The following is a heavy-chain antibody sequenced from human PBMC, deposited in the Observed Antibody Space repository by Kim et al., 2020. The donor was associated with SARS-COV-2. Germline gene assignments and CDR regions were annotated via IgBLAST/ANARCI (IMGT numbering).Heavy chain of an antibody. CDR2: INAGNGNL. J-gene: IGHJ6*02. D-gene: IGHD2-15*01. CDR1: GYTLSSYA. V-gene: IGHV1-3*01. Sequence: ASVKVSCKASGYTLSSYAIHWVRQAPGQRLEWMGWINAGNGNLKYSQKFQGRVSITRDTSASTAYMELSSLTSEDTAVYYCARDQRCRGGRCNEGDFSSYGMDVWGQGTTVTVSS. CDR3: ARDQRCRGGRCNEGDFSSYGMDV.